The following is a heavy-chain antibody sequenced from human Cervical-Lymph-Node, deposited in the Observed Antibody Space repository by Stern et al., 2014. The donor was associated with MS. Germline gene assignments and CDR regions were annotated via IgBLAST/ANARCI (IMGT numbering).Heavy chain of an antibody. D-gene: IGHD6-19*01. CDR1: GFIFSDYH. CDR2: ISGGSANI. J-gene: IGHJ4*02. Sequence: VQLLESGGGLVKPGGSLRLSCAASGFIFSDYHMSWIRQAPGKGLEWVSYISGGSANIHYADSVKGRFTIARDNAKNSLFLLMNSMKTEDTAVYYCAKDAVAHDFWGQGILVTVSS. CDR3: AKDAVAHDF. V-gene: IGHV3-11*01.